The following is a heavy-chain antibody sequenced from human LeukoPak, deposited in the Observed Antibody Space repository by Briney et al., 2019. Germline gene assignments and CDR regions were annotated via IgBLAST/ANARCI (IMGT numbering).Heavy chain of an antibody. D-gene: IGHD1-1*01. V-gene: IGHV4-31*03. CDR2: IYYTGTT. CDR3: ARSGAAWKPPTYFQD. Sequence: PSETLSLTCTVSGGSISSGGYYWSWIRQHPGEGLERIGYIYYTGTTYYNPSLKNRLTISVDTSKNQFSLKLSTVTAADTAVYYCARSGAAWKPPTYFQDWGQGTLVTVSS. J-gene: IGHJ1*01. CDR1: GGSISSGGYY.